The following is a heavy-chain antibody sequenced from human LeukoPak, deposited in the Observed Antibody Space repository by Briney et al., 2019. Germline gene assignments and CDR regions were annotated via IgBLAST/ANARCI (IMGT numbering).Heavy chain of an antibody. J-gene: IGHJ6*02. CDR1: GYTFTTYA. CDR3: ARSSGDLYYYYYAMDV. Sequence: ASVKVSCKASGYTFTTYAIHWLRQAPGQRLEWMGWISAGNGNTKYSQNFQGGVTITRDTSASTAYMELSSLRSEDTSVYYCARSSGDLYYYYYAMDVWGQGTTVTVSS. CDR2: ISAGNGNT. V-gene: IGHV1-3*01. D-gene: IGHD3-22*01.